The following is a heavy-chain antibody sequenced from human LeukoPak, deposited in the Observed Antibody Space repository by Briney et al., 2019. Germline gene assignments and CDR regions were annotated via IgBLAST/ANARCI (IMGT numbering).Heavy chain of an antibody. J-gene: IGHJ4*02. CDR3: ARRAGSGSYYNGFDY. V-gene: IGHV5-51*01. D-gene: IGHD3-10*01. CDR1: GYSFTSYW. Sequence: GESLKISCKGSGYSFTSYWIGWVRQMPGKGLEWMGIIYPGDSDTRYSPSFQGQVTISADKSISTAYLQWSSLKASDTAIYYCARRAGSGSYYNGFDYWGQGTLVTVSS. CDR2: IYPGDSDT.